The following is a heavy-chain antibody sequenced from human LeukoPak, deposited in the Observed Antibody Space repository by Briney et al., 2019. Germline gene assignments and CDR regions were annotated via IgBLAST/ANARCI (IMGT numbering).Heavy chain of an antibody. CDR2: IYYSGST. CDR3: ARAHDILTGYYRFDY. CDR1: GGSISSYY. V-gene: IGHV4-59*06. Sequence: SETLSLTCTVSGGSISSYYWSWIRQHPEKGLEWIGYIYYSGSTYYNPSLKSRLTISVDTSKNQFSLKLSSVTAADTAIYYCARAHDILTGYYRFDYWGQGTLVTVSS. D-gene: IGHD3-9*01. J-gene: IGHJ4*02.